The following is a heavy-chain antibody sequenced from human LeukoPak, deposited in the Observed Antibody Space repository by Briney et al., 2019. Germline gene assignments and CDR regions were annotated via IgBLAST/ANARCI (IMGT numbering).Heavy chain of an antibody. CDR1: GGTCSSYA. V-gene: IGHV1-69*04. J-gene: IGHJ4*02. CDR2: IIPILGIA. Sequence: ASVKVSCKASGGTCSSYAISWVRQAPGQGLEWMGRIIPILGIANYAQKFQGRVTITADKSTSTAYMELSSLRSEDTAVYYCARRGDYDYVWGSYRSLEDWGQGTLVTVSS. D-gene: IGHD3-16*02. CDR3: ARRGDYDYVWGSYRSLED.